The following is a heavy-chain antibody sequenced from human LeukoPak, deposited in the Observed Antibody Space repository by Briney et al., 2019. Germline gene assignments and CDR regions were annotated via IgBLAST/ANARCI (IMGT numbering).Heavy chain of an antibody. CDR1: GFTFSSYS. D-gene: IGHD4-17*01. CDR2: ISSSSSYI. CDR3: ARDYIPTGDYYYYMDV. J-gene: IGHJ6*03. Sequence: GGSLRLSCAASGFTFSSYSMNWVRQAPGKGLEWVSSISSSSSYIYYADPVKGRFTISRDNAKNSLYLQMNSLRAEDTAVYYCARDYIPTGDYYYYMDVWGKGTTVTVSS. V-gene: IGHV3-21*01.